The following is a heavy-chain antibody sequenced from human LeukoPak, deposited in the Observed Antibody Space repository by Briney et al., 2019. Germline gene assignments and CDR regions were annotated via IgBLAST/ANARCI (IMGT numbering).Heavy chain of an antibody. CDR1: GGSISSHY. CDR3: ARVGDTSGYFYYFDY. V-gene: IGHV4-59*08. J-gene: IGHJ4*02. D-gene: IGHD3-22*01. Sequence: SETLSLTCTVSGGSISSHYWSWIRQPPGKGLEWIGYIYYSGSTNYNPSLKGRVSMSLDTSNNQFSLRLTSVTAADTALYFCARVGDTSGYFYYFDYWGQGTLVSVSS. CDR2: IYYSGST.